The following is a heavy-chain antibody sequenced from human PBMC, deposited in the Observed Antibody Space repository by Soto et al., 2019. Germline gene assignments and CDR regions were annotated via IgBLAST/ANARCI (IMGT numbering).Heavy chain of an antibody. CDR3: ARVVVPAVSYYYGMDV. CDR1: GYTFTSYY. CDR2: INPSGGST. V-gene: IGHV1-46*01. Sequence: GASVKVSCKASGYTFTSYYMHWVRQAPGQGLEWMGIINPSGGSTSYAQKFQGRVTMTRDTSTSTVYMELSSLRSEDTAVYYCARVVVPAVSYYYGMDVWGQGTTVTVSS. D-gene: IGHD2-2*01. J-gene: IGHJ6*02.